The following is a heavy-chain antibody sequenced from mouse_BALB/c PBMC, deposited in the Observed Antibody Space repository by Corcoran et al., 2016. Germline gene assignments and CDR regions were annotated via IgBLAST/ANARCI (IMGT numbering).Heavy chain of an antibody. CDR2: INPYNDGT. V-gene: IGHV1S136*01. CDR3: ARGNYGFFMDY. Sequence: EVQLQQSGPELVKPGASVKMSCKASGYTFTSYGMHWVKQKPGQGLEWIGYINPYNDGTKYNEKFKGKATLTSDKSSSTAYMERSSLTSEDSAFYYCARGNYGFFMDYWGQGTSVTVSS. CDR1: GYTFTSYG. J-gene: IGHJ4*01. D-gene: IGHD2-1*01.